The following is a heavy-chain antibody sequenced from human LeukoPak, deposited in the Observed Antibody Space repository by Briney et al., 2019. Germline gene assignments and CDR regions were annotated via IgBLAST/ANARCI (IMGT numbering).Heavy chain of an antibody. CDR3: TTERWYFDY. CDR2: ISGSGGST. D-gene: IGHD2-15*01. V-gene: IGHV3-23*01. CDR1: GFTFSSYA. Sequence: GGSLRLSCAASGFTFSSYAMSWVRQAPGKGLEWVSAISGSGGSTYYADSVKGRFTISRDNSKNTLYLQMNSLKTEDTAVYYCTTERWYFDYWGQGTLVTVSS. J-gene: IGHJ4*02.